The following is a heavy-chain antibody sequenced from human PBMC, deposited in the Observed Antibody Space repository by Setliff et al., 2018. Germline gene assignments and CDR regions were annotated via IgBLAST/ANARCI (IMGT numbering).Heavy chain of an antibody. D-gene: IGHD3-22*01. CDR2: IIPIFRTA. J-gene: IGHJ4*02. CDR3: ARDTRDKYDTSGYYLSLDS. V-gene: IGHV1-69*13. Sequence: SVKVSCKASGGSFRSDGFNWVRQAPGQGLEWMGRIIPIFRTAKYAQKFQGRVTISADESTRTAYMELSSLRFEDTAVYYCARDTRDKYDTSGYYLSLDSWGQGTLVTVPQ. CDR1: GGSFRSDG.